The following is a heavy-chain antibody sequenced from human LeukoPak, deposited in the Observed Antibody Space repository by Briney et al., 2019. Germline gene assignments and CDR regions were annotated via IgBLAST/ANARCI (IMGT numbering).Heavy chain of an antibody. CDR3: ARVTPYYGDYVDYFDY. V-gene: IGHV4-4*07. D-gene: IGHD4-17*01. Sequence: SETLSLTCTVSGGSISSYYLSWIRQPARKGLEWIGRIYTSGSTNYNPSLKSRVTMSVDTSKNQFSLKLSSVTAADTAVYYCARVTPYYGDYVDYFDYWGQGTLVTVSS. CDR1: GGSISSYY. CDR2: IYTSGST. J-gene: IGHJ4*02.